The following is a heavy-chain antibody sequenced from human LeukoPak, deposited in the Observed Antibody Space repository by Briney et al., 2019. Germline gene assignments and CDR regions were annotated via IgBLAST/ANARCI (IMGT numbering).Heavy chain of an antibody. Sequence: ASVKVSCKASGYTFTSYYMHWVRQAPGQGLEWMGIINPSGGSTSYAQKFQGRVTMTRDTSTSTVCMELSSLRSEDTAVYYCARDPEPDYGIDYWGQGTLVTVSS. V-gene: IGHV1-46*01. D-gene: IGHD4-17*01. CDR3: ARDPEPDYGIDY. J-gene: IGHJ4*02. CDR2: INPSGGST. CDR1: GYTFTSYY.